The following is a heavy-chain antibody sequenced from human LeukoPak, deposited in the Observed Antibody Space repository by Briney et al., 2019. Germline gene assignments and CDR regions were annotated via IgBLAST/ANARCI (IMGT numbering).Heavy chain of an antibody. CDR2: IYHSGST. V-gene: IGHV4-61*08. CDR3: ARVVGATSYFDY. D-gene: IGHD1-26*01. CDR1: GGSISSGDYY. J-gene: IGHJ4*02. Sequence: SETLSLTCTVSGGSISSGDYYWSWIRQPPGKGLEWIGYIYHSGSTNYNPSLKSRVTMSVDTSKNQFSLKLSSVTAADTAVYYCARVVGATSYFDYWGQGTLVTVSS.